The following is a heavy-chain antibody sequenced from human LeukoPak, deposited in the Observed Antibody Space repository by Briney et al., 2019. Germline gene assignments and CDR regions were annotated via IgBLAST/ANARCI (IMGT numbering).Heavy chain of an antibody. J-gene: IGHJ3*02. Sequence: SETLSLTCTVSGGSISSYYWSWIRQPPGRGLEWIGEINHSGSTNYNPSLKSRVTISVDTSKNQFSLKLSSVTAADTAVYYCARVGPYYYGSGSPLDAFDIWGQGTMVTVSS. V-gene: IGHV4-34*01. CDR2: INHSGST. CDR1: GGSISSYY. CDR3: ARVGPYYYGSGSPLDAFDI. D-gene: IGHD3-10*01.